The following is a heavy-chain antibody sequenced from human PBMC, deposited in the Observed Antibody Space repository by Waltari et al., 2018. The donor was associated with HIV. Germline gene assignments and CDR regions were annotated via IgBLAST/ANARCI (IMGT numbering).Heavy chain of an antibody. CDR2: ISSTSGYI. Sequence: VQLVESGGGLVKPGESLRLSCAGSGFAFGKYTLSWVRQAPGKGLEWISTISSTSGYIEYADSVKGRFTVSRDNAKKSLSLQMNRLRAEDAAVYYCARGLTIFGDVIPYYFDHWGQGSLVTVSS. D-gene: IGHD3-3*01. CDR1: GFAFGKYT. CDR3: ARGLTIFGDVIPYYFDH. V-gene: IGHV3-21*01. J-gene: IGHJ4*01.